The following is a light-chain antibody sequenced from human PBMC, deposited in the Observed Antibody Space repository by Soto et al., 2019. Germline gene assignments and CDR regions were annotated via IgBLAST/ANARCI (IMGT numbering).Light chain of an antibody. V-gene: IGKV3-11*01. Sequence: EIVLTQSPATLSLSPGERATLSCRASQSVSSYLAWYQQKPGQAPRLLIYDTSNRATGIPARFSGSGSGTDFTLTISSLEPEDFAVYYCQQRYGWPLTFGGGAKVEIK. CDR2: DTS. J-gene: IGKJ4*01. CDR1: QSVSSY. CDR3: QQRYGWPLT.